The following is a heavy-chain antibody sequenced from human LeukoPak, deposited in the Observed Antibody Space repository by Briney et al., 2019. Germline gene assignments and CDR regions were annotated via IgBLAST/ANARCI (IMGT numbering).Heavy chain of an antibody. Sequence: SETLSLTCTVSGYSISSGYYWGWIRQPPGKGLEWIGSIDHSGSTYYNPSLKSRVTISVDTSKNQFSLKLISVTAADTAIYYCARENRDDGDNRGRFFDYWGQGTLVTVSS. V-gene: IGHV4-38-2*02. J-gene: IGHJ4*02. CDR1: GYSISSGYY. CDR3: ARENRDDGDNRGRFFDY. D-gene: IGHD4-17*01. CDR2: IDHSGST.